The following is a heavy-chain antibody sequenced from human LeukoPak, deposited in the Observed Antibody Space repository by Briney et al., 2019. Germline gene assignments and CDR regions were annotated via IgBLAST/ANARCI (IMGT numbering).Heavy chain of an antibody. J-gene: IGHJ4*02. V-gene: IGHV4-59*01. CDR1: GGSISSYY. CDR3: ANLGNYYGSGSPFDY. D-gene: IGHD3-10*01. Sequence: SETLSLTCTVSGGSISSYYWSWIRQPPGKGLEWIGYIYYSGSTNYNPSLKSRVTISVDTSKNQFSLKLSSVTAADTAVYYCANLGNYYGSGSPFDYWGQGTLVTVSS. CDR2: IYYSGST.